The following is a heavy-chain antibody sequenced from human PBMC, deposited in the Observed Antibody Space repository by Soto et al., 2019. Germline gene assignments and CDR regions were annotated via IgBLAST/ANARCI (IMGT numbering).Heavy chain of an antibody. CDR1: GGTFSSYA. Sequence: QVQLVQSGAEVKKPGSSVKVSCKASGGTFSSYAISWVRQAPGQGLEWMGGIIPIFGTANYAQKFQGRVTITADESTSTAYVELRSLRSEETAVYYCAIRVDTAMFIDYWYFDLWGRGTLVTVSS. V-gene: IGHV1-69*12. CDR3: AIRVDTAMFIDYWYFDL. D-gene: IGHD5-18*01. CDR2: IIPIFGTA. J-gene: IGHJ2*01.